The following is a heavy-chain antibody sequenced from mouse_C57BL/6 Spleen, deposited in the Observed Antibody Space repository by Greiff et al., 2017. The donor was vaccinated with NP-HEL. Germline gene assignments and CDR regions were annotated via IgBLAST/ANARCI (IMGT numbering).Heavy chain of an antibody. CDR2: ISYDGSN. V-gene: IGHV3-6*01. J-gene: IGHJ2*01. CDR3: ARDRGGYDGGGFDY. D-gene: IGHD2-2*01. Sequence: QLQQSGPGLVKPSQSLSLTCSVTGYSITSGYYWNWIRQFPGNKLEWMGYISYDGSNNYNPSLKNRISITRDTSKNQFFLKLNSVTTEDTATYYCARDRGGYDGGGFDYWGQGTTLTVSS. CDR1: GYSITSGYY.